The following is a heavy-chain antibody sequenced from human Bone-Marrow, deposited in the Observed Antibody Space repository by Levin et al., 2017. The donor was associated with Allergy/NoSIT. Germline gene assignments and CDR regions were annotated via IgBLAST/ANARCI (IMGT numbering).Heavy chain of an antibody. Sequence: SQTLSLTCLVSGGSNSNYYWSWIRQPAGKGLEWIGNIFTTGSTNYNPSLKNRVTMSMGPSKNQFSLNLTSVPAADTAVYYCERGGNWFDPWGQGTPVTVSS. CDR3: ERGGNWFDP. D-gene: IGHD3-10*01. V-gene: IGHV4-4*07. CDR1: GGSNSNYY. J-gene: IGHJ5*02. CDR2: IFTTGST.